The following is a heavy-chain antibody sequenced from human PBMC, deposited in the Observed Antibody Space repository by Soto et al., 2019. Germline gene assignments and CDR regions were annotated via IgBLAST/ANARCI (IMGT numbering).Heavy chain of an antibody. D-gene: IGHD6-19*01. CDR1: GFTFGDYA. V-gene: IGHV3-49*04. Sequence: PGGSLRLSCTASGFTFGDYAMSWVRQALGKGLEWVSFIRSKAYGGTTEYAASVKGRFTISRDDSKSIAYLQMNSLKTEDTAVYYCTRDQYSSGWYAIGYTYYGMDVWGQGTTVTVSS. CDR3: TRDQYSSGWYAIGYTYYGMDV. J-gene: IGHJ6*02. CDR2: IRSKAYGGTT.